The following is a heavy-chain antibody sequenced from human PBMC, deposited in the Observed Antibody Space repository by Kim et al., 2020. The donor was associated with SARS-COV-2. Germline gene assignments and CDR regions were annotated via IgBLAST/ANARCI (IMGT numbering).Heavy chain of an antibody. Sequence: GGSLRLSCAASGFTFSSYAMSWVRQAPGKGLEWVSTISGSGGSTYYADSVKGRFTISRDNSKNTLYLQMNSLRVEDTAVYYCAKDPGGSSYWYYYFDPWVQGTLVTVSS. D-gene: IGHD6-19*01. V-gene: IGHV3-23*01. CDR1: GFTFSSYA. CDR2: ISGSGGST. CDR3: AKDPGGSSYWYYYFDP. J-gene: IGHJ5*02.